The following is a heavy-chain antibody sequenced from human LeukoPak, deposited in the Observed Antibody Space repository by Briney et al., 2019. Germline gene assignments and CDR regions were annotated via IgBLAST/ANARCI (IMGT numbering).Heavy chain of an antibody. V-gene: IGHV4-4*07. D-gene: IGHD6-13*01. CDR1: GGSISSYY. CDR2: IYTSGST. Sequence: PSETLSLTCTVSGGSISSYYWSWIRQPAGKGLEWIGRIYTSGSTNYNPSLKSRVTMSVDTSKNQFSLKLSSVTAADTAVYYCARSYSSSWHLYFDLWGRGTLVTVSS. J-gene: IGHJ2*01. CDR3: ARSYSSSWHLYFDL.